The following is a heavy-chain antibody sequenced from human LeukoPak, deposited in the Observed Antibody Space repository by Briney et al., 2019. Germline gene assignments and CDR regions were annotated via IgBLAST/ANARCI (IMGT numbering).Heavy chain of an antibody. J-gene: IGHJ4*02. D-gene: IGHD3-22*01. CDR2: ISGSGGST. V-gene: IGHV3-23*01. Sequence: PGGSLRLSCAASGFTFSSYAMSWVRQAPGKGLEWVSAISGSGGSTYYADSVKGRFTISRDNSKNTLYLQMNSLRAEDTAVYHCAIRGYYYDSSGYSRAFDYWGQGTLVTVSS. CDR3: AIRGYYYDSSGYSRAFDY. CDR1: GFTFSSYA.